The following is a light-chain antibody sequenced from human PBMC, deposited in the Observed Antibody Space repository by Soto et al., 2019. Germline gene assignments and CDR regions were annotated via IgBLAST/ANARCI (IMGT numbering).Light chain of an antibody. Sequence: QSVLTQPPSASGTPGQSVSISCSGSPSNIGTNPVNWYQQLPGTAPKLLFYTNTQRPSGVPDRFSASKSGTSASLAISGLQSEDEADYYCAAWDDSLNSVIFGGGTQLTVL. J-gene: IGLJ2*01. V-gene: IGLV1-44*01. CDR1: PSNIGTNP. CDR3: AAWDDSLNSVI. CDR2: TNT.